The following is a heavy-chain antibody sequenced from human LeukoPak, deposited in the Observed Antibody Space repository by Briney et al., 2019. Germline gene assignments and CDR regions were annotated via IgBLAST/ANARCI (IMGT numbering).Heavy chain of an antibody. CDR1: GFTFSSYS. D-gene: IGHD2-2*01. CDR3: ARESVGDIVVVPAAQGWFDP. CDR2: ISSSSSYI. V-gene: IGHV3-21*01. Sequence: GGSLRLSCAASGFTFSSYSMNWVRQAPGKGLEWVSSISSSSSYIYYADSVKGRFTISRDNAKNSLYLQMNSLRAEDTAAYYCARESVGDIVVVPAAQGWFDPWGQGTLSPSPQ. J-gene: IGHJ5*02.